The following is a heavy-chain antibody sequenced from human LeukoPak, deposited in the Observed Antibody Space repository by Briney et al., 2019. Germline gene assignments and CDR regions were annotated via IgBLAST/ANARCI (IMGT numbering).Heavy chain of an antibody. J-gene: IGHJ4*02. CDR2: VKQDGSEK. V-gene: IGHV3-7*01. D-gene: IGHD1-7*01. CDR1: GFTFSSYW. CDR3: ARIRQRGTKYYFDY. Sequence: GGSLRLSCAASGFTFSSYWMGWVRQAPGKGLEWVANVKQDGSEKYYVDSVKGRFTISRDNAKNSLYLQMSSLRAEDTAVYYCARIRQRGTKYYFDYWGQGTLVTVSS.